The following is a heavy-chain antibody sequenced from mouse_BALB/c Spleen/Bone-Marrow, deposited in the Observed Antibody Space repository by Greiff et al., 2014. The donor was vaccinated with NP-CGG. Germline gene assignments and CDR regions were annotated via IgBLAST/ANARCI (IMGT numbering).Heavy chain of an antibody. CDR2: IRSKSNNYAT. Sequence: EVKLEESGGGLVQPKGSLKLSCAASGFTFNTYAMNWVRQAPGKGLEWVARIRSKSNNYATYYADSVKDRFTISRDDSQNMLYLQMNNVKTEDTAMYYCVRHGYFGNYYYALDYWGQGTSVTVSS. J-gene: IGHJ4*01. CDR3: VRHGYFGNYYYALDY. D-gene: IGHD2-1*01. V-gene: IGHV10-1*02. CDR1: GFTFNTYA.